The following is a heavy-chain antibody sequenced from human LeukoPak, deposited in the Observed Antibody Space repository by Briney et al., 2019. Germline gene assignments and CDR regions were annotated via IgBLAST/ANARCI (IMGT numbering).Heavy chain of an antibody. D-gene: IGHD2-21*02. J-gene: IGHJ4*02. CDR2: INHSGST. CDR3: AREGMVTSFDY. Sequence: SETLSLTCAVYGGSFSGYYWSWIRQPPGKGLEWIGEINHSGSTNYNPSLKSRVTISVDTSKNQFSLKLSSVTAADTAVYYCAREGMVTSFDYWGQGTLVTVSS. V-gene: IGHV4-34*01. CDR1: GGSFSGYY.